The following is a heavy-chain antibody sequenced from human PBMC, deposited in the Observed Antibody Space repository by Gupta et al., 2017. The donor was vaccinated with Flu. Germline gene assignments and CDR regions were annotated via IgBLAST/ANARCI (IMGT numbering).Heavy chain of an antibody. J-gene: IGHJ4*02. CDR3: AKVGITGTKFYFDY. D-gene: IGHD1-7*01. CDR2: ISAGGRT. V-gene: IGHV3-23*01. Sequence: RQAPGKGLEWVSGISAGGRTYYADSVKGRFTFSRDNSKNTLYLQMNSLRAEDTAVYYCAKVGITGTKFYFDYWGQGTLVTVSS.